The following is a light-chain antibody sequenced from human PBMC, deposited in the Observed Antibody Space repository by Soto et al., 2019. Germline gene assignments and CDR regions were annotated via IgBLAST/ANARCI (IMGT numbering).Light chain of an antibody. CDR2: GAS. J-gene: IGKJ5*01. CDR3: QQYNNWPPIT. V-gene: IGKV3D-15*01. CDR1: QSISSSY. Sequence: EIGLTQSPCTLSLSPGERATLSCRTSQSISSSYLAWYQQQPGQAPRLLIYGASTRATGIPDRFSGSGSGTEFTLTISSLQSEDFAVYYCQQYNNWPPITFGQGTRLEIK.